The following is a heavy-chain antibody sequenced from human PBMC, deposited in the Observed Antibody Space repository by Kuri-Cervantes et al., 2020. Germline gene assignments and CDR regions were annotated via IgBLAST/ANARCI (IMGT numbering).Heavy chain of an antibody. V-gene: IGHV4-34*01. CDR1: GGSFSGYY. J-gene: IGHJ2*01. CDR2: INHSGST. D-gene: IGHD2-2*01. CDR3: ARGWRRYCSSTSCYAGRSYWYFDL. Sequence: SKTLSLTCAVYGGSFSGYYWSWIRQPPGKGLEWIGEINHSGSTNYNPSLKSRVTISVDTSKNQFSLKLSSVTAADTAVYYCARGWRRYCSSTSCYAGRSYWYFDLWGRGTLVTVSS.